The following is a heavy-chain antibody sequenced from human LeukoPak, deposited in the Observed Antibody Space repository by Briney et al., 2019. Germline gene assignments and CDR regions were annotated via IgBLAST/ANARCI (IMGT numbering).Heavy chain of an antibody. CDR2: IYPGDSDT. D-gene: IGHD5-18*01. CDR1: GYSFTSYW. Sequence: GESLKISCKGSGYSFTSYWIGWVRQMPGKGLEWMGIIYPGDSDTRYSPSFQGQVTISADKSISTAYLQWSSLKASDTAMYYCARQGTGNSYGYGSGYFDYWGQGTLVTVSS. V-gene: IGHV5-51*01. CDR3: ARQGTGNSYGYGSGYFDY. J-gene: IGHJ4*02.